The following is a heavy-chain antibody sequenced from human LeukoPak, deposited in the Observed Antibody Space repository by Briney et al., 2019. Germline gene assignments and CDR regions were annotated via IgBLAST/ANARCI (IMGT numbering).Heavy chain of an antibody. Sequence: ASVKVSCKASGYTFTGYYMHWVRQAPGQGLEWMGWINVNSGGTRYAQKFQGRVTVTRDTSISTAYMEVSRLRSDDTAVYYCARDHPTEGWDFDLWGRGTLVTVSS. CDR1: GYTFTGYY. CDR3: ARDHPTEGWDFDL. CDR2: INVNSGGT. D-gene: IGHD2-21*02. V-gene: IGHV1-2*02. J-gene: IGHJ2*01.